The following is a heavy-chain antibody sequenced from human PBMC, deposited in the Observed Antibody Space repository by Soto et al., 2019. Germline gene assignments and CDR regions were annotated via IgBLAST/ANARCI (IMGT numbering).Heavy chain of an antibody. D-gene: IGHD5-18*01. V-gene: IGHV3-48*03. Sequence: PGGSVRLSCAASGFTFSGFEMNWFRQAPGRGLEWIAFITSSGRTMSYADSVKGRFTISRDNAGNSLSLQMNTLRAEDTAIYYCVRQAFSYSYSHTYFFDYWGQGALVTVPQ. CDR1: GFTFSGFE. CDR3: VRQAFSYSYSHTYFFDY. J-gene: IGHJ4*02. CDR2: ITSSGRTM.